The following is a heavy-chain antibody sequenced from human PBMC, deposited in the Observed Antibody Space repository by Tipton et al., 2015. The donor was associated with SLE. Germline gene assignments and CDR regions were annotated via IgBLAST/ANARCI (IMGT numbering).Heavy chain of an antibody. Sequence: SLRLSCAASGFTFTSHAMSWVRQAPGKGLEWVSVISASGGTKYSSDSVKGRFTISRDNSKNTLYLQMDSLRADDTAVYYCARGSQTPLGYWGQGTLVSVSS. CDR2: ISASGGTK. V-gene: IGHV3-23*01. J-gene: IGHJ4*02. CDR1: GFTFTSHA. CDR3: ARGSQTPLGY.